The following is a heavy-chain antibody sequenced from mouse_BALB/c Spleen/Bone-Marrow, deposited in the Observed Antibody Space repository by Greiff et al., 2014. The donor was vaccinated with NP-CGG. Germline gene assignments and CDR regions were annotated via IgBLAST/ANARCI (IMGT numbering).Heavy chain of an antibody. CDR2: IWSDGST. Sequence: VQLQQSGPGLVAPPQSLSITCTISGFSLTSYGVHWVRQPPGKGLEWLVVIWSDGSTTYNSALKSRLSISKDNSKSQVFLKMNSLQTDDTAMYYCARHYYGSSYWYFDVWGAGTTVTVSS. CDR3: ARHYYGSSYWYFDV. D-gene: IGHD1-1*01. V-gene: IGHV2-6-1*01. CDR1: GFSLTSYG. J-gene: IGHJ1*01.